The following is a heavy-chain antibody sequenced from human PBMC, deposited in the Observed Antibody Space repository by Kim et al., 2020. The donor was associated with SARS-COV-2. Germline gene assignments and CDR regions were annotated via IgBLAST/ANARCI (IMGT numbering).Heavy chain of an antibody. V-gene: IGHV4-31*03. CDR1: GVSIYSGGYY. CDR2: VYSSGGT. CDR3: VRESGVSFSGSAGYP. Sequence: SETLSLTCTVSGVSIYSGGYYWSWIRQHPGKGLEWIGYVYSSGGTYYHPSLKSRVTISMDTSKNQSSLNVKSVTAADTAVYYCVRESGVSFSGSAGYPWGQGNQVIVSS. D-gene: IGHD3-10*01. J-gene: IGHJ5*02.